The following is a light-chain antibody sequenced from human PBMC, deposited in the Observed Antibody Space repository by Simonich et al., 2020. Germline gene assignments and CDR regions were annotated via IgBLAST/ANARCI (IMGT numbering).Light chain of an antibody. CDR3: QQYGSSPYT. Sequence: EIVLTQSPGTLSLSPGERATLSCRASQIVSSSYLAWYQQKPGQAPRLLIYGAYIRSTGIPDRFSGSGSGTDFTLTISRLEPEDFAVYYCQQYGSSPYTFGQGTKLEIK. V-gene: IGKV3-20*01. J-gene: IGKJ2*01. CDR1: QIVSSSY. CDR2: GAY.